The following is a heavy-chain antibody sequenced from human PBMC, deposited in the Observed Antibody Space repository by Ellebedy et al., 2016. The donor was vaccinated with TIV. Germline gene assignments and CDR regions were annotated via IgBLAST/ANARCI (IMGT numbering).Heavy chain of an antibody. Sequence: MPSETLSLTCTVSGGSISSYYWSWIRQPPGKGLEWIGYIYYSGSTNYNPSLKSRVTISVDTSKNQFSLKLSSVTAADTAVYYCARGSLVGYCSSTSCYAGSDYWGQGTLVTVSS. J-gene: IGHJ4*02. CDR2: IYYSGST. CDR1: GGSISSYY. CDR3: ARGSLVGYCSSTSCYAGSDY. V-gene: IGHV4-59*12. D-gene: IGHD2-2*01.